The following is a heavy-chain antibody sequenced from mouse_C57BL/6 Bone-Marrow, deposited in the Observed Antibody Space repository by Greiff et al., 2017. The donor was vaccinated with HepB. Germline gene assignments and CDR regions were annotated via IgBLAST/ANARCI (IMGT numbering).Heavy chain of an antibody. CDR2: IDPSDSYT. V-gene: IGHV1-59*01. CDR3: ARLYYYGSSYSAH. J-gene: IGHJ3*01. D-gene: IGHD1-1*01. CDR1: GYTFTSYW. Sequence: QVQLQQPGAELVRPGTSVKLSCKASGYTFTSYWMHWVKQSPVQGLEWIGVIDPSDSYTNYNQKFKGKATLTVDTSSSTAYMQLSSLTSEDSAVYYCARLYYYGSSYSAHWGQGTLVTVSA.